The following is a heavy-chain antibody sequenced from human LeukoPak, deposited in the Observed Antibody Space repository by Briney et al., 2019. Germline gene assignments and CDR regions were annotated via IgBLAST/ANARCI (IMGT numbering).Heavy chain of an antibody. J-gene: IGHJ3*02. V-gene: IGHV1-24*01. Sequence: ASVKVSCKVSGYTLTELSMHWVRQAPGKGLEWMGGFDPEDGETIYAQKFQGRVTMTEDTSTDTAYMELSSLRSEDTAVYYCASRDLVGATEDAFDIWGQGTMVTVSS. D-gene: IGHD1-26*01. CDR3: ASRDLVGATEDAFDI. CDR1: GYTLTELS. CDR2: FDPEDGET.